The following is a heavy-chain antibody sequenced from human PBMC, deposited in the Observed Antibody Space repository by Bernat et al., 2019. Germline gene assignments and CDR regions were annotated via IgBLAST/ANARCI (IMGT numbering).Heavy chain of an antibody. CDR3: ARDSAAGIATKWFDP. V-gene: IGHV3-33*01. CDR1: GFTFSSYG. CDR2: IWYDGSNK. Sequence: QVQLVESGGGVVQPGGSLRLSCVASGFTFSSYGMHWVRQAPGKGLEWVAVIWYDGSNKYYADSVKGRFTISRDNSKNTLYLEMNSLRAEDTAVYYCARDSAAGIATKWFDPWGQGTLVTVSS. D-gene: IGHD6-13*01. J-gene: IGHJ5*02.